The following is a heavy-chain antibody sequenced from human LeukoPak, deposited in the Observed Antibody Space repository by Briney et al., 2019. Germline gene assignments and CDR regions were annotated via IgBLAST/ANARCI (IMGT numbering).Heavy chain of an antibody. J-gene: IGHJ4*02. CDR3: ARDGVDTATVTDYFDY. V-gene: IGHV1-46*01. Sequence: ASVKVSCKASGYTFTIYGISWVRQAPGQGLEWMGIINPSGGSTSYAQKFQGRVTMTRDTSTSTVYMELSSLRSEDTAVYYCARDGVDTATVTDYFDYWGQGTLVTVSS. D-gene: IGHD5-18*01. CDR1: GYTFTIYG. CDR2: INPSGGST.